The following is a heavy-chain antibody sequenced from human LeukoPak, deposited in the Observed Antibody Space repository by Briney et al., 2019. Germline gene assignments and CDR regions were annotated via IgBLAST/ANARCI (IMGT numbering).Heavy chain of an antibody. Sequence: PGGSLRLSCAASGFTFSSYGMHWVRQAPGKGLEWVAVISYDGSNKYYADSVKGRFTISRDNSKNTLHLQMNSLRAEDTAVYYCYCSSTSLDYWGQGTLVTVSS. J-gene: IGHJ4*02. CDR2: ISYDGSNK. V-gene: IGHV3-30*03. CDR3: YCSSTSLDY. D-gene: IGHD2-2*01. CDR1: GFTFSSYG.